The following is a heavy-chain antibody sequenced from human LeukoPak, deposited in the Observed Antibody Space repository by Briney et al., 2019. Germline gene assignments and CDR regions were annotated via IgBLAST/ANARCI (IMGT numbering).Heavy chain of an antibody. Sequence: SETLSLTCAVYGGSFSGYYWSWIRQPPGKGLEWIGSIYYSGSTYYNPSLKSRVTISVDTSKNQFSLKLSSVTAADTAVYYCARGVVRYYYYYYMDVWGKGTTVTISS. CDR2: IYYSGST. J-gene: IGHJ6*03. CDR3: ARGVVRYYYYYYMDV. D-gene: IGHD2-15*01. V-gene: IGHV4-34*01. CDR1: GGSFSGYY.